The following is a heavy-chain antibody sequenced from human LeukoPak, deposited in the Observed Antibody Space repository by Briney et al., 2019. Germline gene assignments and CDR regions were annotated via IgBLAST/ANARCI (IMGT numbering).Heavy chain of an antibody. CDR1: GGSFSGYY. Sequence: PSETLSLTCAVYGGSFSGYYWSWIRQPPGKGLEWIGEINHSGSTNYNPSLKSRVTISVDTSKNQFSLKLSSVTAADTAVYYCARGGPSHLVALAPKHYFDYWGQGTLVTVSS. D-gene: IGHD6-6*01. V-gene: IGHV4-34*01. J-gene: IGHJ4*02. CDR3: ARGGPSHLVALAPKHYFDY. CDR2: INHSGST.